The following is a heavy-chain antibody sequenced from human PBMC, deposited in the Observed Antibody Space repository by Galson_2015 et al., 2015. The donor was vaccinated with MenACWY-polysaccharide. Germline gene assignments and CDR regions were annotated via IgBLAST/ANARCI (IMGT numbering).Heavy chain of an antibody. D-gene: IGHD1-1*01. CDR3: GRGGGWNDFYYYGLDV. Sequence: SLRLSCAASGFTFSSYAMSWVRQAPGTGLDWVSAISGSGGSTFHADSVKGRFTISRDHSKSTLYLQMNSLRAEDTAIYYCGRGGGWNDFYYYGLDVWGQGTTVTVSS. J-gene: IGHJ6*02. V-gene: IGHV3-23*01. CDR1: GFTFSSYA. CDR2: ISGSGGST.